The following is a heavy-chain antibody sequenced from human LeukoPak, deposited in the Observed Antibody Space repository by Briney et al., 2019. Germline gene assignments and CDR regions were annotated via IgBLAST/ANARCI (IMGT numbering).Heavy chain of an antibody. CDR2: IYYSGST. J-gene: IGHJ6*02. D-gene: IGHD5-18*01. Sequence: SETLSLTCTVSGGSISSGGYYWSWIRQHPGKGLEWIGYIYYSGSTYYNPSLKSRVTISVDTSKNQFSLKLSSVTAADTAVYYCASGRRIHLLPNKNYYYGMDVWGQGTTVTVSS. CDR1: GGSISSGGYY. CDR3: ASGRRIHLLPNKNYYYGMDV. V-gene: IGHV4-31*03.